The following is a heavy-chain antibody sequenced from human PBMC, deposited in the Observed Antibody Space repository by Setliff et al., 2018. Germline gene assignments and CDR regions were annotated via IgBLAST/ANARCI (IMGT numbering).Heavy chain of an antibody. CDR1: GGSISNTYYY. Sequence: SETLSLTCTVSGGSISNTYYYWSWIRQPAGKGLEWIGHIYTSWSTNYNPSPKSRVTISVDTSKNQFSLKLSSVTAADTAVYYCARLSGFLYIDVWGKGTTVTVSS. D-gene: IGHD3-3*01. J-gene: IGHJ6*03. CDR2: IYTSWST. CDR3: ARLSGFLYIDV. V-gene: IGHV4-61*09.